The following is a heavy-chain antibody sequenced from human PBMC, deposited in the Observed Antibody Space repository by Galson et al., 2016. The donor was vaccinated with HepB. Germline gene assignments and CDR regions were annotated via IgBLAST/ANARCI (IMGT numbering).Heavy chain of an antibody. V-gene: IGHV3-23*01. CDR1: GFTFTNYA. CDR2: ISGDGGRI. J-gene: IGHJ6*02. CDR3: VKGYGMDV. Sequence: SLRLSCAASGFTFTNYALSWVRQALGKGLEWVSFISGDGGRIDYADSVKGRFTISRDNSKDTLYLQMNSLRAEDTALYYCVKGYGMDVWGQGTTVTVSS.